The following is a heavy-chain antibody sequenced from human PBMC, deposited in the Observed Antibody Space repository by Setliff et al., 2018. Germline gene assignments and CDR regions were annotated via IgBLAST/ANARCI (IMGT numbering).Heavy chain of an antibody. CDR2: IYFSGST. J-gene: IGHJ4*02. Sequence: SETLSLSCAASGFTFSSYPMGWVRQAPGKGLEWIGSIYFSGSTYYNPSLGSRVSMSVDTSKNQFSLKLNSVTEADTAVYYCARDQFSSGWYGAPESYFDLWGQGALVTVSS. CDR3: ARDQFSSGWYGAPESYFDL. CDR1: GFTFSSYP. V-gene: IGHV4-39*07. D-gene: IGHD6-19*01.